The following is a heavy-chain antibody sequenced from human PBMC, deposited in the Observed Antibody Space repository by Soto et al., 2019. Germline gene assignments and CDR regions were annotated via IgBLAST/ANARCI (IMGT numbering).Heavy chain of an antibody. CDR1: GFTFSSYA. Sequence: EVQLLESGGGLVQPGGSLRLSCAASGFTFSSYAMSWVRQAPGKGLEWVSAISGSGGSTYYADSVKGRFTISRDNSKNTLYLQMNSLRAEDTAVYYCAKLIELYYYYDSSGPRLGAFDIWGQGTMVTVSS. CDR3: AKLIELYYYYDSSGPRLGAFDI. J-gene: IGHJ3*02. V-gene: IGHV3-23*01. D-gene: IGHD3-22*01. CDR2: ISGSGGST.